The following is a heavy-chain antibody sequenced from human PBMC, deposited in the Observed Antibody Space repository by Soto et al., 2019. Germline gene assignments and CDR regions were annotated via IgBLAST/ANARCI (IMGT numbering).Heavy chain of an antibody. Sequence: GGSLRLSCAASGFTFSSYDMHWVRQATGKGLEWVSAIGTAGDTYYPGSVKGRFTISRENAKNSLYLQMNSLRAEDTAVYYCARDHGAVAGSGYYYYGMDVWGQGTTVTVSS. CDR1: GFTFSSYD. D-gene: IGHD6-19*01. V-gene: IGHV3-13*01. CDR2: IGTAGDT. CDR3: ARDHGAVAGSGYYYYGMDV. J-gene: IGHJ6*02.